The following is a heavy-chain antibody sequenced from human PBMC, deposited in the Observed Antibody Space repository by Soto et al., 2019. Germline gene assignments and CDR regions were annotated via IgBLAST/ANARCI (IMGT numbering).Heavy chain of an antibody. J-gene: IGHJ4*02. CDR2: IWYDGSNK. V-gene: IGHV3-33*01. D-gene: IGHD3-22*01. CDR3: AREEVVVYLRSLGY. CDR1: GFTFSSYG. Sequence: GGSLRLSCAASGFTFSSYGMHWVRQAPGKGLEWVAVIWYDGSNKYYADSVKGRFTISRDNSKNTLYLQMNSLRAEDTAVYYCAREEVVVYLRSLGYWGQGTLVTVSS.